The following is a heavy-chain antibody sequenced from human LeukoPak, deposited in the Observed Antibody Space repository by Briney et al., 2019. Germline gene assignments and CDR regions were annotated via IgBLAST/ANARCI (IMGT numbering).Heavy chain of an antibody. CDR1: GVSMTSAMYH. J-gene: IGHJ4*02. CDR3: ARGLQEMATFKGFNY. CDR2: IYPTGTP. Sequence: SETLSLTCTVSGVSMTSAMYHWTWIRQSAGRGLEWLGRIYPTGTPNYNPSLKNRITIAIDTSKNQFSLTLTSVTAADTAVYYCARGLQEMATFKGFNYWGQGTRVSVSS. V-gene: IGHV4-61*02. D-gene: IGHD5-24*01.